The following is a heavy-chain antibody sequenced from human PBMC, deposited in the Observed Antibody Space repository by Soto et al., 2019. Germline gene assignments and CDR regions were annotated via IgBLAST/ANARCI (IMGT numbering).Heavy chain of an antibody. V-gene: IGHV3-74*03. J-gene: IGHJ6*04. Sequence: LRLSCAASGFSLSDYWMHWVRQVPGKGLLWVSRISVDGRDTTYADSVKGRFTISRDNAKNTLYLQMNSLRDEDTAVYYCVRENTDYYDSSGTPLTIYGMDVWGKGTTVTVSS. CDR2: ISVDGRDT. D-gene: IGHD3-22*01. CDR3: VRENTDYYDSSGTPLTIYGMDV. CDR1: GFSLSDYW.